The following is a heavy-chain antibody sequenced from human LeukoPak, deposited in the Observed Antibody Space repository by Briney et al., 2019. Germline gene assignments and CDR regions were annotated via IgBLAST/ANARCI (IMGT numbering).Heavy chain of an antibody. CDR1: GGSISSGGYS. J-gene: IGHJ4*02. D-gene: IGHD1-26*01. V-gene: IGHV4-30-2*01. Sequence: PSETLSLTCAVSGGSISSGGYSWSWIRQPPGKGLEWIGYIYHSGSTYYNPSLKSRVTISVDRSKNQFSLKLSSVTAADTAVYYCARVAEQWYFDYWGQGTLVTVSS. CDR2: IYHSGST. CDR3: ARVAEQWYFDY.